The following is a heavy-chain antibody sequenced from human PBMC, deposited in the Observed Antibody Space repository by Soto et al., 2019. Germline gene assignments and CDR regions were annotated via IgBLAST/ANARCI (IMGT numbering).Heavy chain of an antibody. V-gene: IGHV3-15*01. CDR3: TTEGGGYDLAGYYYYYMDV. CDR2: IKSKTDGGTT. D-gene: IGHD5-12*01. CDR1: GFTFSNAW. Sequence: EVQLVESGGGLVKPGGSLRLSCAASGFTFSNAWMSWVRQAPGKGLEWVGRIKSKTDGGTTDYAAPVKGRFTISSDDSKNTLYLQMSSLKTEDTAVDYCTTEGGGYDLAGYYYYYMDVWGKGTTVTVSS. J-gene: IGHJ6*03.